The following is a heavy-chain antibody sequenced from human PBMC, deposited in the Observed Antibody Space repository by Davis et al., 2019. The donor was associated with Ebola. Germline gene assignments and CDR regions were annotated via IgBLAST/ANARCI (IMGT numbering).Heavy chain of an antibody. J-gene: IGHJ6*02. CDR2: FSGSGDNR. CDR3: ARGRYGDYVYLIEDYYYYGMDV. CDR1: GFTFSSYA. D-gene: IGHD4-17*01. V-gene: IGHV3-23*01. Sequence: PGGSLRLSCAASGFTFSSYAMSWVRQAPGKGLEWVSSFSGSGDNRYYADSVRGRFIISRDNSKNTLYLQMNSLRSEDTAVYYCARGRYGDYVYLIEDYYYYGMDVWGQGTTVTVSS.